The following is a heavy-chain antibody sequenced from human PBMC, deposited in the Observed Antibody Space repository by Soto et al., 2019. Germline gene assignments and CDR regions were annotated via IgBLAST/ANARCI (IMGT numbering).Heavy chain of an antibody. Sequence: EVQLLESGGGLVQPGGSLRLSCAASGFTFSDYALSWVRQAPGEGPEWVSTISNTGAKTYYADSVKGRITVSRDNFKNTLSLQMNSLSAADTAVYYCAKGGNTNNNYYYYRDVWGKGTAVTVSS. D-gene: IGHD2-15*01. CDR3: AKGGNTNNNYYYYRDV. J-gene: IGHJ6*03. V-gene: IGHV3-23*01. CDR2: ISNTGAKT. CDR1: GFTFSDYA.